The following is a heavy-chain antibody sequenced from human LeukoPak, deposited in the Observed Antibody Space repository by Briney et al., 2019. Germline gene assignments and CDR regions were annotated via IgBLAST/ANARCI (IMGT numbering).Heavy chain of an antibody. Sequence: GGSLRLSCAASGFTFSSYWMDWVRQAPGKGLVWVSRINSDGSSTSYADSVKGRFTISRDNAKNTLYLQMNSLRAEDTAVYYCARVEGDFWSGSYYFDYWGQGTLVTVSS. CDR3: ARVEGDFWSGSYYFDY. CDR2: INSDGSST. J-gene: IGHJ4*02. D-gene: IGHD3-3*01. V-gene: IGHV3-74*01. CDR1: GFTFSSYW.